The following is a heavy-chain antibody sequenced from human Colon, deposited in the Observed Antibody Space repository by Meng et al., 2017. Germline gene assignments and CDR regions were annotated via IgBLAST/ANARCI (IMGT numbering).Heavy chain of an antibody. CDR2: IGHSGIT. V-gene: IGHV4-39*01. CDR1: GGSISTSGYY. J-gene: IGHJ5*02. D-gene: IGHD6-19*01. CDR3: VRSSGWVRTGFDP. Sequence: QPQLQESGPGLGKPSEALSLTCSVPGGSISTSGYYWGWIRQPPGKGLEWIGSIGHSGITYYTPSLKSRVTVSIDTSKSQFSLKLTSVTAADTAVYYCVRSSGWVRTGFDPWGQGTLVTVSS.